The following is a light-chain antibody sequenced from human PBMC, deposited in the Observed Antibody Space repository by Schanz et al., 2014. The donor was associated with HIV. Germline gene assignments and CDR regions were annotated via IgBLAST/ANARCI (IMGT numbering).Light chain of an antibody. V-gene: IGKV2-28*01. Sequence: DIVMTQSPLSLPVAPGAPASISCRSRQGLLHSNGHNYLNWFLQKPGKSPQLLIYLGSNRASGVPDRCSGSGSGTDFTLKISRVEAEDVGVYYCMQVLQSSQFTFGPGTKVDIK. CDR2: LGS. CDR3: MQVLQSSQFT. J-gene: IGKJ3*01. CDR1: QGLLHSNGHNY.